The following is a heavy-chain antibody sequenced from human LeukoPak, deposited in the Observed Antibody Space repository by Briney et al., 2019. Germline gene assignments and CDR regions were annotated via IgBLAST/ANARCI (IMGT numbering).Heavy chain of an antibody. CDR1: GFSMNSDYY. Sequence: PSETLSLTCSVSGFSMNSDYYWGWVRQPPGKGLEWIGSSYQGGTSYQNPSLKSRVTISVDTSRSQFSLKLNSVTAADTAVYYCVVLPAHWGQGTLVTVSS. CDR3: VVLPAH. CDR2: SYQGGTS. J-gene: IGHJ4*02. V-gene: IGHV4-38-2*02. D-gene: IGHD3-16*02.